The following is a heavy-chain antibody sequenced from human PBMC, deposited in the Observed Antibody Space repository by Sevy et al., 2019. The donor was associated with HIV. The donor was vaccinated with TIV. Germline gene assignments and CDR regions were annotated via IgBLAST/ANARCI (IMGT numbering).Heavy chain of an antibody. J-gene: IGHJ6*04. CDR3: AKSIAAAGTHQGNYYYYGMDV. CDR1: GFTFSSYS. V-gene: IGHV3-21*03. Sequence: GGSLRLSCAASGFTFSSYSMNWVRQAPGKGLEWVSSISSGSSYRYYADSVKGRFTISRDNAKNSLYLQMNSLRAEDTAVSHCAKSIAAAGTHQGNYYYYGMDVWGEGTTVTVSS. D-gene: IGHD6-13*01. CDR2: ISSGSSYR.